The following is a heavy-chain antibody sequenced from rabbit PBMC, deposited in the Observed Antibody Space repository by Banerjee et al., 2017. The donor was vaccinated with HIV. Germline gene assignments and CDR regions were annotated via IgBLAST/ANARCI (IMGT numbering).Heavy chain of an antibody. Sequence: QSLEESGGGLVKPGGTLTLTCTASGFSFSSGYWISWVRQAPGKGLEWIACISSSSGRTWYASWVNGRFTISKTSSTVDLKMTSLTAADTATYFCARSETGYSTSGLALWGPGTLVTVS. CDR1: GFSFSSGYW. CDR3: ARSETGYSTSGLAL. D-gene: IGHD7-1*01. J-gene: IGHJ4*01. CDR2: ISSSSGRT. V-gene: IGHV1S43*01.